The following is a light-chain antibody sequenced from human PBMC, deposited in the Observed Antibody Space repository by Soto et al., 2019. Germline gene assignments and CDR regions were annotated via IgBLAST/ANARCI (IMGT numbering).Light chain of an antibody. J-gene: IGKJ1*01. Sequence: EVVFTQSPGTLSSSPVGRGTLSFRASQSVSSSYLAWYQQKPGQAPRLLIYGASSRATGIPDRFSGSGSGTDFTLTISRLEPEDFAVYYCQQYGSSPWTCGQGTKVDIK. CDR3: QQYGSSPWT. V-gene: IGKV3-20*01. CDR2: GAS. CDR1: QSVSSSY.